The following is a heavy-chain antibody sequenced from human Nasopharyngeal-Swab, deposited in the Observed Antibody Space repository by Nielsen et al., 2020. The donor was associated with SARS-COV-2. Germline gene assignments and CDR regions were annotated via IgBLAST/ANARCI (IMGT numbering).Heavy chain of an antibody. J-gene: IGHJ4*02. D-gene: IGHD3-22*01. CDR1: GGSISSSSYD. V-gene: IGHV4-39*01. Sequence: LRLSCTVSGGSISSSSYDWGWLLQPPGNGLEWTGSIYYSGSTYYNPSLKSRVTISVDTSKNRCSLKLSSVTAADTAVYYCARINYYDSSGYYSWGQGTLVTVSS. CDR3: ARINYYDSSGYYS. CDR2: IYYSGST.